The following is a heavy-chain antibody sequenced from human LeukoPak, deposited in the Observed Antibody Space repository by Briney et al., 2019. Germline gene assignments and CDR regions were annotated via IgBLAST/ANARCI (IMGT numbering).Heavy chain of an antibody. J-gene: IGHJ6*02. Sequence: ASVKASCKTSGYTFTNYGLSWVRQAPGQGLEWMGWISAYNGNTNYAQKLQGRVTMTTDTSTSTAYMELRSLRSDDTAVYYCAREGYFGSGIDYYYGMDVWGQGTKVTVSS. CDR1: GYTFTNYG. CDR2: ISAYNGNT. D-gene: IGHD3-10*01. CDR3: AREGYFGSGIDYYYGMDV. V-gene: IGHV1-18*01.